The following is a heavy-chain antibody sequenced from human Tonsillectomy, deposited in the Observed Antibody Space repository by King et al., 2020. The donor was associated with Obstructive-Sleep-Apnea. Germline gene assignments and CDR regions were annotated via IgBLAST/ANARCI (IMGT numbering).Heavy chain of an antibody. J-gene: IGHJ4*02. Sequence: VQLVESGGDVVQPGGSLRLSCAASGFTLSSHSMHLVRQAPGKGLEWVADITYDGITKFYAESVRGRFTISRDDSKNTLYVEMNNLREEDTAIYYCARGGGRGGDCYEAWGQGTQVIVSS. CDR1: GFTLSSHS. D-gene: IGHD2-21*02. CDR3: ARGGGRGGDCYEA. CDR2: ITYDGITK. V-gene: IGHV3-30*04.